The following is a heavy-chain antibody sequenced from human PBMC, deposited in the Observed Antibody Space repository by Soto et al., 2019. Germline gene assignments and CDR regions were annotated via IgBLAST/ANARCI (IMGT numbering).Heavy chain of an antibody. CDR3: ARDRRSMMLAYGMDV. CDR2: ISAYNGNT. J-gene: IGHJ6*02. CDR1: GYTFTSYG. D-gene: IGHD2-8*01. Sequence: QVQLVQSGAEVKKPGASVKVSCKASGYTFTSYGISWVRQAPGQGLEWMGWISAYNGNTNYAQKLQGRVTMTTDTSTSTAYMERRSLRSDDTAVYYCARDRRSMMLAYGMDVWGQGTTVTVSS. V-gene: IGHV1-18*01.